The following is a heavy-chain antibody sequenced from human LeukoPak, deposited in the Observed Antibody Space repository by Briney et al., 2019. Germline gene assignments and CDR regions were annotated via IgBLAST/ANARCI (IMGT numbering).Heavy chain of an antibody. J-gene: IGHJ3*02. V-gene: IGHV4-59*01. CDR3: ARGRLSTGGFQLLRAALENGFDI. D-gene: IGHD4-11*01. Sequence: SETLSLTRTVSGGSISSYYWSWIRQPPGKGLEWIGYIYYSGSTNYNPSLKSRVTISVDTSKNQSSLKLSSVTAADTAVYYCARGRLSTGGFQLLRAALENGFDIWGQGTMVTVSS. CDR2: IYYSGST. CDR1: GGSISSYY.